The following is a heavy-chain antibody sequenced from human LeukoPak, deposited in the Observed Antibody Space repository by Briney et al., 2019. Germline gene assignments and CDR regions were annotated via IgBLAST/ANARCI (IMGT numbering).Heavy chain of an antibody. Sequence: QPGGSLRLSCAASGFTFSSYSMNWVRQAPGKGLEWVSYISSSSTIYYADSVKGRFTISRDNAKNSLYLQMDSLRDEDTAAYYCARNRHYAFDIWGRGTMVTVSS. V-gene: IGHV3-48*02. CDR1: GFTFSSYS. CDR3: ARNRHYAFDI. CDR2: ISSSSTI. J-gene: IGHJ3*02.